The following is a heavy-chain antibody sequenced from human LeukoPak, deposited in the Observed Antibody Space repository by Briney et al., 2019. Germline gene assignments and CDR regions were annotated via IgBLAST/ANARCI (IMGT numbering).Heavy chain of an antibody. CDR2: IYYSGST. J-gene: IGHJ4*02. Sequence: PSETLSLTCTVSGGSISSYYWSWIRQPPGKGLEWIGYIYYSGSTNYNPSPKSRVTISVDTSKNQFSLKLSSVTAADTAVYYCARFLYGDPYYFDYWGQGTLVTVSS. CDR3: ARFLYGDPYYFDY. D-gene: IGHD4-17*01. CDR1: GGSISSYY. V-gene: IGHV4-59*01.